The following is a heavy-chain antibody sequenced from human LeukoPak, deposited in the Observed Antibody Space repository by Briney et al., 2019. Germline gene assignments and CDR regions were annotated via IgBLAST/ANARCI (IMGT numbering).Heavy chain of an antibody. CDR1: GGTFISYA. CDR3: ARGLPHSGYVQNWFDP. J-gene: IGHJ5*02. D-gene: IGHD5-12*01. Sequence: GASVKVSCKASGGTFISYAISWVRQAPGQGLEWMGRIIPILGIANYAQKFQGRVTITADKSTSTAYMELSSLRSEDTAVYYCARGLPHSGYVQNWFDPWGQGTLVTVSS. V-gene: IGHV1-69*04. CDR2: IIPILGIA.